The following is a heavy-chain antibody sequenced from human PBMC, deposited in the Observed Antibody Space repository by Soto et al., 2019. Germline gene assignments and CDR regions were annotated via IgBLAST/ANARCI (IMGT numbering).Heavy chain of an antibody. J-gene: IGHJ6*03. Sequence: GGSLRLSCAASGFTFSSYAMSWVRQAPGKGLEWVSAISGSGGSTYYADSVKGRFTISRDNSKKTLYLQMNSLRAEDTAVYYCAKQFGGYPAPYYYMDVWGKWTTVTVSS. D-gene: IGHD3-22*01. CDR3: AKQFGGYPAPYYYMDV. V-gene: IGHV3-23*01. CDR2: ISGSGGST. CDR1: GFTFSSYA.